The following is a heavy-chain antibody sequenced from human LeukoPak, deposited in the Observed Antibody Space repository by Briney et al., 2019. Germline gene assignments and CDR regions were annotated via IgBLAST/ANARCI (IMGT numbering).Heavy chain of an antibody. V-gene: IGHV4-59*08. D-gene: IGHD3-16*01. Sequence: SETLSLTCTVSGGSIISYYWSWIRQPPGKGLEWIGYIYYSGSTSYNPSLKSRVTMSVDTSKNQFSLKLSSVTAADTAVYYCARTTYDDYRNSYYIDYWGQGTLVTVSS. J-gene: IGHJ4*02. CDR1: GGSIISYY. CDR2: IYYSGST. CDR3: ARTTYDDYRNSYYIDY.